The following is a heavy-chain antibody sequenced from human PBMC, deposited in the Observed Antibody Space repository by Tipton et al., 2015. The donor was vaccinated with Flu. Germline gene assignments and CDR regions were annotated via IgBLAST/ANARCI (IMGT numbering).Heavy chain of an antibody. J-gene: IGHJ3*02. Sequence: TLSLTCTVSGGSINSGSYYWSWIRQPAGQGLQWIGRIYTSGSTNYNFSLNSRVTISVDTSKNQFYLRLTSVTAADTAIYYCARDRSGSSSYYGAFDICGQGTMVNVSS. CDR3: ARDRSGSSSYYGAFDI. CDR2: IYTSGST. V-gene: IGHV4-61*02. D-gene: IGHD3-10*01. CDR1: GGSINSGSYY.